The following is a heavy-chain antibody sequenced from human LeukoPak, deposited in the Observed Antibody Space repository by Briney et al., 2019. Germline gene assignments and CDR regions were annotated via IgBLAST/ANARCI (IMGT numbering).Heavy chain of an antibody. V-gene: IGHV1-18*01. CDR1: GYTFTSYG. CDR3: ARAQDCSSTSCFLLSGYYYYYMDV. J-gene: IGHJ6*03. D-gene: IGHD2-2*01. Sequence: ASVKVSCKASGYTFTSYGISWVRQAPGQGLEWMGWISAYNGNTNYAQKLQGRVTMTTDTSTSTAYMELRSLRSDDTAVYYCARAQDCSSTSCFLLSGYYYYYMDVWGKGTTVTVSS. CDR2: ISAYNGNT.